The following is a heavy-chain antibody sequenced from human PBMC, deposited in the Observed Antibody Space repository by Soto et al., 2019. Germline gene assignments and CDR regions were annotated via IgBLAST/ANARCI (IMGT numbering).Heavy chain of an antibody. Sequence: SETLSVTCTVSGGSISSSSYYWGWIRQPPGKGLEWIGSIYYSGSTYYNPSLKSRVTISVDTSKNQFSLKLSSVTAADTAVYYCARPVLDYYDSSGYYRRYYFDYWGQGTLVTVSS. CDR1: GGSISSSSYY. V-gene: IGHV4-39*01. CDR2: IYYSGST. J-gene: IGHJ4*02. D-gene: IGHD3-22*01. CDR3: ARPVLDYYDSSGYYRRYYFDY.